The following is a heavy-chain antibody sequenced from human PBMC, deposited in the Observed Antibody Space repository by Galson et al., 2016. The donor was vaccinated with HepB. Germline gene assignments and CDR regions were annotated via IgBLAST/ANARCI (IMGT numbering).Heavy chain of an antibody. D-gene: IGHD3-3*01. CDR1: GGAFSGYY. V-gene: IGHV4-34*01. CDR3: ARGFPFGPRRSGFRV. Sequence: SETLSLTCVVYGGAFSGYYWTWIRQPPGKGLEWIGEINPSGDTNYNPSLKSRVNMSVDTSKKQISLKLTSVNAADAAVYYCARGFPFGPRRSGFRVWGQGTLAIVSS. J-gene: IGHJ4*02. CDR2: INPSGDT.